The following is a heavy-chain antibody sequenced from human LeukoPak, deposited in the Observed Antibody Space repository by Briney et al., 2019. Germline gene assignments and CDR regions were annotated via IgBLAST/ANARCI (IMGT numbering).Heavy chain of an antibody. J-gene: IGHJ3*02. CDR2: ISWNSGTI. D-gene: IGHD3-16*01. CDR1: GFTFDDYA. CDR3: AKDITEGMRLGAFDI. V-gene: IGHV3-9*01. Sequence: SLRLSCAASGFTFDDYAMHWVRQAPGKGLEWVSGISWNSGTIGYADSVKGRFTISRDNAKNSLYLQMNSLRPEDTALYYCAKDITEGMRLGAFDIWGQGTMVTVSS.